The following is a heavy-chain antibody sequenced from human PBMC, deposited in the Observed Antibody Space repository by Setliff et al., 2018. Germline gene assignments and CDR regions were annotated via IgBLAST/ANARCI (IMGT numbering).Heavy chain of an antibody. J-gene: IGHJ6*03. D-gene: IGHD3-9*01. CDR2: INPNSGGT. CDR3: ARDGDILTTYYIYYYYMDV. Sequence: ASVKVSCKASGYTFTGYYIHWVRQAPGQGLEYMGWINPNSGGTNYAPKFQGRVTMTRDTSISTVYMGVSRLRSDDTAVYFCARDGDILTTYYIYYYYMDVWGKGTTVTVSS. CDR1: GYTFTGYY. V-gene: IGHV1-2*02.